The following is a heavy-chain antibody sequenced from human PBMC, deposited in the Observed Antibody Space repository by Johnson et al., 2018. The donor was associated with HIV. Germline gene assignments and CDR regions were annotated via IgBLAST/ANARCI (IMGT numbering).Heavy chain of an antibody. CDR2: IFSVGSA. Sequence: VQLVESGGGLVQPGGSLRLSCAASGITVSSNYMSWVRQAPGKGLEWVSVIFSVGSAYYADSAKGRFIISRDNSKNMLYLQMNSLRPEDTAVYYCARDGRDLVTRGSFDIWGQGTVVTVSS. CDR3: ARDGRDLVTRGSFDI. V-gene: IGHV3-66*02. J-gene: IGHJ3*02. CDR1: GITVSSNY. D-gene: IGHD3-9*01.